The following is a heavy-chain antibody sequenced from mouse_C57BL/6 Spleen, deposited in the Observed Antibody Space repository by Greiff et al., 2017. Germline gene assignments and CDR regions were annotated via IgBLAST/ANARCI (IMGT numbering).Heavy chain of an antibody. V-gene: IGHV5-9-1*02. CDR2: ISSGGDYI. D-gene: IGHD1-1*01. J-gene: IGHJ3*01. CDR1: GFTFSSYA. Sequence: EVKLMESGDGLVKPGGSLKLSCAASGFTFSSYAMSWVRQTPEKRLEWVAYISSGGDYIYYADNVKGRFTISRDNARNTLYLQMSSLKSEDTAMYYCTREGYYGSSFAYWGQGTLVTVSA. CDR3: TREGYYGSSFAY.